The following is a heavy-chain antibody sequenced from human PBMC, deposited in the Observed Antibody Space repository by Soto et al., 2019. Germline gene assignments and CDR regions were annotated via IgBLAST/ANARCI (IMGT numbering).Heavy chain of an antibody. CDR1: GGPISSHY. Sequence: SETLSLTCTVSGGPISSHYWSGVRQAPGKGLEWIGHIYYRGSTTYNPSLRSRSTISVDTSNNQFSLKLNSVTTADTAVYYCARDGREASGMDVWGQGTKVTVSS. J-gene: IGHJ6*02. CDR3: ARDGREASGMDV. D-gene: IGHD1-26*01. CDR2: IYYRGST. V-gene: IGHV4-59*11.